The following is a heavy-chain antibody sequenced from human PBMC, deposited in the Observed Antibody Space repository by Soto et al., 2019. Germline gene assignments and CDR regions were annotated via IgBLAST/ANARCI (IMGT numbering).Heavy chain of an antibody. D-gene: IGHD2-2*01. J-gene: IGHJ3*02. Sequence: SETLSLTCTVSGGSISSYYWSWIRQPPGKGLEWIGYIYYSGSTNYNPSLKSRVTISVDTSKNQFSLKLSSVTAADTAVYYCARVLEYCSSTSCYDAFDIWGQGTMVTVAS. CDR1: GGSISSYY. V-gene: IGHV4-59*01. CDR2: IYYSGST. CDR3: ARVLEYCSSTSCYDAFDI.